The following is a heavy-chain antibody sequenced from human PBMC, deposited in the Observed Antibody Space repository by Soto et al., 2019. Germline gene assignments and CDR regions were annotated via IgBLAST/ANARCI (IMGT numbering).Heavy chain of an antibody. V-gene: IGHV4-59*01. CDR1: GGSISIYY. Sequence: PSETLSLTCTVSGGSISIYYWSWIRQPPGRGLEWIGNVYYSGSTDYNPSLKSRVAISVDTSRHQFSLRVTSVTAADTAMYSCARLSCNGDNCYWDYWGQGTLVTVSS. CDR3: ARLSCNGDNCYWDY. CDR2: VYYSGST. J-gene: IGHJ4*02. D-gene: IGHD2-15*01.